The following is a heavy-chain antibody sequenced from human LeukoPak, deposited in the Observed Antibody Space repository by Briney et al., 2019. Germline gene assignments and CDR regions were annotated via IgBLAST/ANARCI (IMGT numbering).Heavy chain of an antibody. V-gene: IGHV4-34*01. J-gene: IGHJ5*02. CDR3: ARDVWFDP. CDR1: GGSFSGYY. CDR2: INHSGST. Sequence: KPSETLSLTCAAYGGSFSGYYWSWIRQPPGKGLEWIGEINHSGSTNYNPSLKSRVTISVDTSKNQFSLKLSSVTAADTAVYYCARDVWFDPWGQGTLVTVSS.